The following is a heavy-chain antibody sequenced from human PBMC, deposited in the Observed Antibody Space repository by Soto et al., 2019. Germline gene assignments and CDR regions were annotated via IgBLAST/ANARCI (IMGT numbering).Heavy chain of an antibody. J-gene: IGHJ6*03. CDR1: GGSISSYY. CDR2: INHSGST. V-gene: IGHV4-34*01. D-gene: IGHD2-8*01. CDR3: ARDSAYFFSRASNYMDV. Sequence: PSETLSLTCTVSGGSISSYYWSWIRQPPGKGLGWIGEINHSGSTNYNPSLKSRVTISVDTSKNQFSLKLSSVTAADTAVYYCARDSAYFFSRASNYMDVWGKGTTVTVSS.